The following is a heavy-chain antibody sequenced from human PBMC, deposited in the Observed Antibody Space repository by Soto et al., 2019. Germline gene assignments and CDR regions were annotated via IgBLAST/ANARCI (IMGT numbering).Heavy chain of an antibody. Sequence: QVQLQESGPGLVKPSQTLSLTCTVSGGSISSGDYYWSWIRQPPGKGLEWIGYIYYSGSTYYNPSLKSRVTXSVXTXTNQFSLKLSSVTAADTAVYYCARTTVTSLPPYFDYWGQGTLVTVSS. V-gene: IGHV4-30-4*01. CDR1: GGSISSGDYY. CDR2: IYYSGST. D-gene: IGHD4-4*01. CDR3: ARTTVTSLPPYFDY. J-gene: IGHJ4*02.